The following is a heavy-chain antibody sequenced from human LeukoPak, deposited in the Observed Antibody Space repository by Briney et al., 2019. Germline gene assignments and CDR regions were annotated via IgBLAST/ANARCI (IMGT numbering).Heavy chain of an antibody. CDR2: IIPIFGTA. CDR1: GYTFTGYY. D-gene: IGHD4-17*01. V-gene: IGHV1-69*13. Sequence: ASVKVSCKASGYTFTGYYMHWVRQAPGQGLEWMGGIIPIFGTANYAQKFQGRVTITADESTSTAYMELSSLRSEDTAVYYCARSLATVTTYGYFQHWGQGTLVTVSS. CDR3: ARSLATVTTYGYFQH. J-gene: IGHJ1*01.